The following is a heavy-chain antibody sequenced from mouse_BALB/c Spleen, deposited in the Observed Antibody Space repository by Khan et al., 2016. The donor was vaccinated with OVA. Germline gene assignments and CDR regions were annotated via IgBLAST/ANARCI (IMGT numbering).Heavy chain of an antibody. CDR3: ARGYDFFAS. Sequence: VQLKESGPDLVKPGASVKMSCKASGYSFTLYYMSWVKQSHGKSLEWIGRVNPNTDNINYNQEFKGKAILTVDKSSNTAYMELRSLTSEDSAVYSCARGYDFFASWGQGTLVTVSA. J-gene: IGHJ3*01. V-gene: IGHV1-26*01. D-gene: IGHD2-14*01. CDR1: GYSFTLYY. CDR2: VNPNTDNI.